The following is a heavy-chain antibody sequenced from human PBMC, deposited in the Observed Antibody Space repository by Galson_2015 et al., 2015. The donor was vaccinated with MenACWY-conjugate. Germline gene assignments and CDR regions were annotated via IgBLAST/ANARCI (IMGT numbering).Heavy chain of an antibody. J-gene: IGHJ3*01. D-gene: IGHD6-13*01. V-gene: IGHV3-21*04. CDR1: GFSFNAYR. CDR3: VKGRSPSGHSGSWFSGADAFDS. Sequence: SLRLSCAASGFSFNAYRMNWVRQAPGKGLEWVSWIGTKDTEMQYMDSVKGRFSISRDNAKNSLYLEMNSLRVEDTAMYYCVKGRSPSGHSGSWFSGADAFDSWGRGTVVTVSS. CDR2: IGTKDTEM.